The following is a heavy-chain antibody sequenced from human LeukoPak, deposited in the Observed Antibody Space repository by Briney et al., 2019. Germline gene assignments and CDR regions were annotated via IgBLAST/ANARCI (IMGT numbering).Heavy chain of an antibody. D-gene: IGHD3-3*01. CDR1: GFTFSSYW. V-gene: IGHV3-7*01. CDR3: ALLYYDFWIRAFDI. CDR2: IKQDGSEK. Sequence: GGSLRLSCAASGFTFSSYWMSWVRQAPGKGLEWVANIKQDGSEKYYVDSVKGRFTISRDNAKNSLYLQMNSLRAEDTAVYYCALLYYDFWIRAFDIWGQGTMVTVSS. J-gene: IGHJ3*02.